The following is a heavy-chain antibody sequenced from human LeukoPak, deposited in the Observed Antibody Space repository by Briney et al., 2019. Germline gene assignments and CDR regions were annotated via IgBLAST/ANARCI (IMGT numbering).Heavy chain of an antibody. CDR3: ARGIVAVTGAGGAFDF. V-gene: IGHV3-30-3*01. D-gene: IGHD6-19*01. CDR2: ISYDGNTK. Sequence: GGSLRLSCTASGFTFTTYAIHWVRQAPGKGLEWVAVISYDGNTKYYADSVKGRLTISRDKSKNTLFVQMNSLRAEDSAVYYCARGIVAVTGAGGAFDFWGQGTMVTVSS. CDR1: GFTFTTYA. J-gene: IGHJ3*01.